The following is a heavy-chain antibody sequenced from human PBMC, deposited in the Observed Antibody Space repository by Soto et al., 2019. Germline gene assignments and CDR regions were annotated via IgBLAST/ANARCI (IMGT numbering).Heavy chain of an antibody. D-gene: IGHD2-2*01. J-gene: IGHJ3*02. CDR3: ARDDCSTTNCDDALDI. V-gene: IGHV3-64*01. Sequence: EVTLVESGGGLVQPGGSLRLSCAVSGFTFSSYAMHWVRQAPGKGLEYVSAISSNGGSTYHANSVKGRFTISRDNSKNTLYLQMGSLRAEDMAVYYCARDDCSTTNCDDALDIWGQGTMVTVSS. CDR1: GFTFSSYA. CDR2: ISSNGGST.